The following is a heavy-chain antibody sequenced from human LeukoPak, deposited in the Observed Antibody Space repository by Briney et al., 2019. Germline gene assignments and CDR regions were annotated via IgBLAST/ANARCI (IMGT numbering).Heavy chain of an antibody. CDR2: ISAYNGNT. V-gene: IGHV1-18*01. CDR3: AGTTETRLQLWLPWDAFDI. Sequence: ASVKVSCKASGYTFTSYGISWVRQAPGQGLEWMGWISAYNGNTNYAQKLQGRVTMTTDTSTSTAYMELRSLRFDDTAVYYCAGTTETRLQLWLPWDAFDIWGQGTMVTVSS. CDR1: GYTFTSYG. J-gene: IGHJ3*02. D-gene: IGHD5-18*01.